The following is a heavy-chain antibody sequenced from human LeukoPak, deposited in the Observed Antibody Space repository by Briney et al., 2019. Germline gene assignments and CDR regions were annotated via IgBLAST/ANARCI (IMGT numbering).Heavy chain of an antibody. J-gene: IGHJ4*02. D-gene: IGHD2-2*01. CDR3: ARRISTRRGETCSSTSCYFDY. Sequence: SETLSLTCTVSGGSISSSSYYWGWIRQPPGKGLEWIGSIYYSGSTYYNPSLKSRVTISVDTSKNQFSLRLSSVTAADTAVYYCARRISTRRGETCSSTSCYFDYWGQGTLVTVSS. CDR2: IYYSGST. CDR1: GGSISSSSYY. V-gene: IGHV4-39*07.